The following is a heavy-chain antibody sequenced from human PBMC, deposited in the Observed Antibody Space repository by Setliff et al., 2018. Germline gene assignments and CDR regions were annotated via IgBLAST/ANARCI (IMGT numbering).Heavy chain of an antibody. J-gene: IGHJ4*02. Sequence: PSETLSLTCTVSGGSISSGGYYWSWIRQHPGKGLEWIGYIYYSGSTYYNSSLRGRVTLSRDVSKRQIALRLSSVTAVDAAVYYCAREGRWDYSYPIYWGQGIMVTVSS. CDR1: GGSISSGGYY. CDR3: AREGRWDYSYPIY. CDR2: IYYSGST. D-gene: IGHD4-4*01. V-gene: IGHV4-31*03.